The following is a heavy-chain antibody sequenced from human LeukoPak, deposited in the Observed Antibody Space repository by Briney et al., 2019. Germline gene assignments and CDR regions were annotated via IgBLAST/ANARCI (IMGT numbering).Heavy chain of an antibody. CDR1: GGSFSGYY. D-gene: IGHD3-10*01. CDR2: INHSGST. CDR3: ARGFYYYGSGSTNWFDP. V-gene: IGHV4-34*01. Sequence: PSETLSLTCAVYGGSFSGYYWSWIRQPPGKGLEWIGEINHSGSTNYNPSLKSRVTISVDTSKNQFSLKLSSVTAADTAVYYCARGFYYYGSGSTNWFDPWGQGTLVTVSS. J-gene: IGHJ5*02.